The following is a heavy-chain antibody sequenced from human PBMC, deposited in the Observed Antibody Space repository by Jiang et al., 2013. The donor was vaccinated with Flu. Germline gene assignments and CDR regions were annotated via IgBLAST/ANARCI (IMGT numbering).Heavy chain of an antibody. Sequence: SGAEVKKPGSSVKVSCKASGGTFSSYAISWVRQAPGQGLEWMGGIIPIFGTANYAQKFQGRVTITADKSTSTAYMELSSLRSEDTAVYYCARATCSGGSCLVYGDYVRFDYWGQGTLVTVSS. CDR2: IIPIFGTA. CDR1: GGTFSSYA. J-gene: IGHJ4*02. V-gene: IGHV1-69*06. CDR3: ARATCSGGSCLVYGDYVRFDY. D-gene: IGHD2-15*01.